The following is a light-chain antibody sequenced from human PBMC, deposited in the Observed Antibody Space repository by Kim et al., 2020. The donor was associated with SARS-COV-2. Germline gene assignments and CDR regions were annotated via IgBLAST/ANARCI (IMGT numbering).Light chain of an antibody. CDR3: QQYYSYPYT. CDR2: KAS. J-gene: IGKJ2*01. Sequence: DIQMTQSPSTLSASVGDRVTITCRASQIISTWLAWYQQKPGKTPNVLIYKASTLESGVPSRFSGTISGTQFTLTINNLQPDDFATYYCQQYYSYPYTFGQGTKLEI. CDR1: QIISTW. V-gene: IGKV1-5*03.